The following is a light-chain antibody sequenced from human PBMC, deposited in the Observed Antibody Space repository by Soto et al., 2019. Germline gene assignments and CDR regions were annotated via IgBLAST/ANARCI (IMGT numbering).Light chain of an antibody. J-gene: IGKJ3*01. CDR2: GAS. CDR3: QQYSKWPLS. CDR1: QSVSNN. V-gene: IGKV3-15*01. Sequence: EMLMTQSPATLSVSPGERATLSCRASQSVSNNLAWYQQKPGQAPRLLIYGASTRATGIPGRFSGSGSGTEFTLTISSLKSEDFAVYYCQQYSKWPLSFGPGTKVDNK.